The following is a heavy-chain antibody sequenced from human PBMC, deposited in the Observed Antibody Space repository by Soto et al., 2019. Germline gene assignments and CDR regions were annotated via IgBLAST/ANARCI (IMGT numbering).Heavy chain of an antibody. D-gene: IGHD3-22*01. CDR1: GFTFSSYS. V-gene: IGHV3-48*02. CDR2: ISSSSSTI. CDR3: ATTTMVVGYDAFDI. J-gene: IGHJ3*02. Sequence: PGGSLRLSCAASGFTFSSYSMNWVRQAPGKGLEWVSYISSSSSTIYYADSVKGRFTISRDNAKNSLYLQMNSLRDEDTAVYYCATTTMVVGYDAFDIWGQGTMVTVSS.